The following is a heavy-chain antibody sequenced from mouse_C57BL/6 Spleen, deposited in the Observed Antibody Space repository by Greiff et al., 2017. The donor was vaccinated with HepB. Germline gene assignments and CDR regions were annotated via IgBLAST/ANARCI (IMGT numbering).Heavy chain of an antibody. CDR3: ARHGNYVFDY. Sequence: DVMLVESGGGLVKPGGSLKLSCAASGFTFSDYGMHWVRQAPEKGLEWVAYISSGSSTIYYADTVKGRFTISRDNAKNTLFLQMTSLRSEDTAMYYCARHGNYVFDYWGQGTTLTVSS. J-gene: IGHJ2*01. CDR2: ISSGSSTI. D-gene: IGHD2-1*01. V-gene: IGHV5-17*01. CDR1: GFTFSDYG.